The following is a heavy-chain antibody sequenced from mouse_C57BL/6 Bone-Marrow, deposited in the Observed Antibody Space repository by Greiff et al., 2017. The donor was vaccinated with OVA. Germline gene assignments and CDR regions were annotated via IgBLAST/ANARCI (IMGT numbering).Heavy chain of an antibody. V-gene: IGHV3-6*01. J-gene: IGHJ1*03. Sequence: EVQLQESGPGLVKPSQSLSLTCSVTGYSITSGYYWNWIRQFPGNKLEWMGYISYDGSNNYNPSLKNRISITRDTSKNQFFLKLNSVTTEDTATYYCASSLYGSSYDWYFDVWGTGTTVTVSS. CDR1: GYSITSGYY. CDR2: ISYDGSN. D-gene: IGHD1-1*01. CDR3: ASSLYGSSYDWYFDV.